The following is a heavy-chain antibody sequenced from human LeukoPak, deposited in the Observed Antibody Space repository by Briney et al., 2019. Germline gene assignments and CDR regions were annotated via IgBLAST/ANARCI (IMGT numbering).Heavy chain of an antibody. V-gene: IGHV4-30-2*01. CDR1: GFTFNTYA. CDR3: ARVRVGAFDI. Sequence: LRLSCAASGFTFNTYAMSWVRQPPGKGLEWIGYIYHSGSTYYNPSLKSRVTISVDRSKNQFSLKLSSVTAADTAVYYCARVRVGAFDIWGQGTMVTVSS. CDR2: IYHSGST. J-gene: IGHJ3*02. D-gene: IGHD3-10*01.